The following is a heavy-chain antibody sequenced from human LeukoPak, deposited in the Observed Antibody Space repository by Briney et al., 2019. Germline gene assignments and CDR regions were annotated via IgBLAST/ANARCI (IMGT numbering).Heavy chain of an antibody. CDR3: ARVAFTMVRGVIITGYYFDY. J-gene: IGHJ4*02. V-gene: IGHV3-33*01. CDR1: GFTFSSYG. Sequence: GRSLRLSCAASGFTFSSYGMHWVRQAPGKGLEWVAVIWYDGSNKYYADSVKGRFTISRDNSKNTLYLQMNSLRAEDTAVYYCARVAFTMVRGVIITGYYFDYWGQGTLVTVSS. D-gene: IGHD3-10*01. CDR2: IWYDGSNK.